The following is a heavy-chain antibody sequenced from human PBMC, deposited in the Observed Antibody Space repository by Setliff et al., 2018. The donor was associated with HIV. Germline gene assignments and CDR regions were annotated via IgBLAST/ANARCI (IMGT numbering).Heavy chain of an antibody. CDR3: ARHGEEHPSSFFDP. Sequence: GESPKISCKSSGYNFANHYISWVRQKPGKGLEWMGKMDPSNSYTNYDPSFQGHVTMSADTSINTAYLHFNNLKASDSAIYYCARHGEEHPSSFFDPWGQGTLVTVSS. V-gene: IGHV5-10-1*01. CDR1: GYNFANHY. J-gene: IGHJ5*02. D-gene: IGHD3-10*01. CDR2: MDPSNSYT.